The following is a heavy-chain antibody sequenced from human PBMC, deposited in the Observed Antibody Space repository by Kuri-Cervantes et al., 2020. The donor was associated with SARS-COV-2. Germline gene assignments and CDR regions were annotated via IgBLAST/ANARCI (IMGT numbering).Heavy chain of an antibody. J-gene: IGHJ4*02. V-gene: IGHV3-66*03. CDR3: QAQLTFGGVFAQDDY. Sequence: GGSLRLSCAASGFTVSSNYMSWVRQAPGKGLEWVSVIYSCGSTYYADSVKGRFTISRDNSKNTLYLQMNSLRAEDTAVYYCQAQLTFGGVFAQDDYWGQGTLVTVSS. CDR2: IYSCGST. CDR1: GFTVSSNY. D-gene: IGHD3-16*02.